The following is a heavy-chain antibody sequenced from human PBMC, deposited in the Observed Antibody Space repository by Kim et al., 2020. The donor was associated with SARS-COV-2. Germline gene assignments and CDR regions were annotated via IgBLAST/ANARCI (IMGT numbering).Heavy chain of an antibody. V-gene: IGHV3-9*01. J-gene: IGHJ6*02. CDR3: GKDVSPGGLDV. Sequence: DYADSVKGRFTISRDIAKKSGYLQMNSLRLDDTASYFCGKDVSPGGLDVWGQGTTVTVSS.